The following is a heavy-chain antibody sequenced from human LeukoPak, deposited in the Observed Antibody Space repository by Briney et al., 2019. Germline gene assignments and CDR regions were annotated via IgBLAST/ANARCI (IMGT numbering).Heavy chain of an antibody. D-gene: IGHD3-9*01. Sequence: GGSLRLSCAASGFTVSSNYMSWVRQAPGKGLEWVSVIYSGGSTYYADSVKGRFTISRDNAKNSLYLQMNSLRAEDTAVYYCARGKRYDILTGYYDYWGQGTLVTVSS. V-gene: IGHV3-66*01. CDR3: ARGKRYDILTGYYDY. CDR1: GFTVSSNY. J-gene: IGHJ4*02. CDR2: IYSGGST.